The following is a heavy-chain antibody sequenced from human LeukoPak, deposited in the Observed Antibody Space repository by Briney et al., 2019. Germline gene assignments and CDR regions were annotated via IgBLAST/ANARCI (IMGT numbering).Heavy chain of an antibody. CDR2: INPNSGGT. D-gene: IGHD3-10*01. V-gene: IGHV1-2*06. Sequence: ASVKVSCKASGYTFTGYYMHWVRQAPGQGLEWMGRINPNSGGTNYAQKFQGRVTMTRDTSISTAYMELSRLRSDDTAVYYCARGSGSYYNAEDYWGQGTLVTVSS. CDR1: GYTFTGYY. J-gene: IGHJ4*02. CDR3: ARGSGSYYNAEDY.